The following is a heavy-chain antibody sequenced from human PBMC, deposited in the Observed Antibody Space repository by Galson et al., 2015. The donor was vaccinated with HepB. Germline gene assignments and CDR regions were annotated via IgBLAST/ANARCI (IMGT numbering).Heavy chain of an antibody. J-gene: IGHJ4*02. CDR1: GFTFSSYG. D-gene: IGHD2-8*02. CDR2: ISGSGGST. V-gene: IGHV3-23*01. CDR3: AKDLVGSLGGYFDY. Sequence: SLRLSCAASGFTFSSYGMHWVRQAPGKGLEWVSAISGSGGSTYYADSVKGRFTISRDNSKNTLYLQMNSLRAEDTAVYYCAKDLVGSLGGYFDYWGQGTLVTVSS.